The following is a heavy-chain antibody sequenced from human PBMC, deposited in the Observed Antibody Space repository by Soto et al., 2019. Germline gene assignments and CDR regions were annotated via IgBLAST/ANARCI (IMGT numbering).Heavy chain of an antibody. V-gene: IGHV4-34*01. CDR3: ARENSITIFGVVLDKFDP. D-gene: IGHD3-3*01. Sequence: PSETLSLTCAVYVGSFIGYYWSWIRQPPGKGLEWIGEINHSGSTNYNPSLKSRVTISVDTSKNQFSLKLSSVTAADTAVYYCARENSITIFGVVLDKFDPWGQGTLVTVSS. CDR1: VGSFIGYY. J-gene: IGHJ5*02. CDR2: INHSGST.